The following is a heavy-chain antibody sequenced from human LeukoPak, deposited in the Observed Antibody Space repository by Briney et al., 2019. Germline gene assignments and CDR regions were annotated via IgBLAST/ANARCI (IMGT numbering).Heavy chain of an antibody. J-gene: IGHJ4*02. CDR2: INPNDGDT. CDR3: ARANFPYCSSSTCLFDY. V-gene: IGHV1-2*02. CDR1: GYTFTDYY. Sequence: ASVKVSCKASGYTFTDYYMHWVRQAPGQGFEWMGWINPNDGDTNYAQKFQGRVTMTRDTSISTAHMEVSRLRSDDTAVYYCARANFPYCSSSTCLFDYWGQGTLVTVSS. D-gene: IGHD2-2*01.